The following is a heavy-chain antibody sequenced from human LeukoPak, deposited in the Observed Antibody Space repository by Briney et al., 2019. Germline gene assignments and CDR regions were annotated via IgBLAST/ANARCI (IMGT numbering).Heavy chain of an antibody. CDR1: GGSISSGSYY. Sequence: PSQTLSLTCTVSGGSISSGSYYWSWTRQPAGKGLEWIGRIYTSGSTTYNPSLKSRVTISVDTSKNQFSLKLSSVTAADTAVYFCARPTSGSAFDIWGQGTMVTVSS. CDR3: ARPTSGSAFDI. V-gene: IGHV4-61*02. CDR2: IYTSGST. J-gene: IGHJ3*02.